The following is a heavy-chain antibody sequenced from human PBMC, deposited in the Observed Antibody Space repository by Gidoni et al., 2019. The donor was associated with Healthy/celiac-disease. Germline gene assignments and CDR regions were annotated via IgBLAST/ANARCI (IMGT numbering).Heavy chain of an antibody. CDR1: GGTFSSYT. CDR2: IIPILGIA. Sequence: HVQLVHSGAEVKTPGSSVKVSCQASGGTFSSYTISWVRQDPGQALEWMGRIIPILGIANYAQKFQGRVTITADKSTSTAYMELSSLRSEDTAVYYCARLAAAGTSYDLDYWGQGTLVTVSS. CDR3: ARLAAAGTSYDLDY. J-gene: IGHJ4*02. V-gene: IGHV1-69*02. D-gene: IGHD6-13*01.